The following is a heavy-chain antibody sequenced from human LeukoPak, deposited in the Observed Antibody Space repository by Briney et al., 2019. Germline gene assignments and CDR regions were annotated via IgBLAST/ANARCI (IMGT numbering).Heavy chain of an antibody. J-gene: IGHJ6*02. CDR3: ARDKGFPGGHYYYGLDV. Sequence: GRSVRLSREASEFTFYSYGMHWARQAPGKGREWVAVIWDDGSVNHYADSVKGRFTISRDNSNYTMYLRMSSLTPGDTAVYYCARDKGFPGGHYYYGLDVWGQGTTVTVSS. CDR2: IWDDGSVN. D-gene: IGHD3-10*01. V-gene: IGHV3-33*08. CDR1: EFTFYSYG.